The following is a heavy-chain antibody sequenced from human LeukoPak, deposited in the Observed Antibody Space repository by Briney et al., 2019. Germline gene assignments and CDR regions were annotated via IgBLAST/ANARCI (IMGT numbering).Heavy chain of an antibody. Sequence: SVKVSCKASGGTFSSYAISWVRQAPGQGLEWMGRIIPIFGTANYAQKFQGRVTITTDESTGTAYMELSSLRSEDTAVYYCAFTPLGDQLLDNWFDPWGQGTLVTVSS. V-gene: IGHV1-69*05. D-gene: IGHD2-2*01. CDR2: IIPIFGTA. CDR1: GGTFSSYA. CDR3: AFTPLGDQLLDNWFDP. J-gene: IGHJ5*02.